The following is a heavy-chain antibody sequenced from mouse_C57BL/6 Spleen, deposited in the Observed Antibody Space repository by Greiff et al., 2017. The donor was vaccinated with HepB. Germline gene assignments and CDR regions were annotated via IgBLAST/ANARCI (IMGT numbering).Heavy chain of an antibody. J-gene: IGHJ4*01. V-gene: IGHV5-17*01. D-gene: IGHD1-1*01. Sequence: EVKLMESGGGLVKPGGSLKLSCAASGFTFSDYGMHWVRQAPEKGLAWVAYISSGSSTIYYADTVKGRFTISRDNAKNTLFLQMTSLRSEDTAMYYGARPFTVVARAMDYWGQGTSVTGSS. CDR2: ISSGSSTI. CDR3: ARPFTVVARAMDY. CDR1: GFTFSDYG.